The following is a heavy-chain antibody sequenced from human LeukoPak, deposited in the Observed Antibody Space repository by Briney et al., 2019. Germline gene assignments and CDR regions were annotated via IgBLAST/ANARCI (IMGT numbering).Heavy chain of an antibody. Sequence: SETLSLTCTVSGGSISSSSYYWGWIRQPPGKGLEWIGSIYYSGSTYYNPSLKSRVTISVDTSKNQFSLKLSSVTAADTAVYYCARHYWDIVVVLAAYFDYWGQGTLVTVSS. CDR1: GGSISSSSYY. D-gene: IGHD2-15*01. CDR2: IYYSGST. CDR3: ARHYWDIVVVLAAYFDY. J-gene: IGHJ4*02. V-gene: IGHV4-39*01.